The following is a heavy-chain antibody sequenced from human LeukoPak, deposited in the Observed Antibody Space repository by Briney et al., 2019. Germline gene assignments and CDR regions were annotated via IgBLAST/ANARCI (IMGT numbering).Heavy chain of an antibody. Sequence: PSETLSLTCTVSGGSISSSSYYWGWIRQPPGKGLEWIGSIYYSGSTYYNPSLKSRVTISVDTSKNQFSLKLSSVTAADTAVYYCAGLPLEWLLVLDYWGQGTLVTVSS. J-gene: IGHJ4*02. CDR3: AGLPLEWLLVLDY. V-gene: IGHV4-39*07. CDR1: GGSISSSSYY. CDR2: IYYSGST. D-gene: IGHD3-3*01.